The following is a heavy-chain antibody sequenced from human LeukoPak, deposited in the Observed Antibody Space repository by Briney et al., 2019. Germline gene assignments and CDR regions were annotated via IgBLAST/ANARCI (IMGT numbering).Heavy chain of an antibody. J-gene: IGHJ4*02. CDR3: ARGSGGLIEDF. Sequence: ASVKVSCKASGYSFTYYPLNWVRQAPGQGVEWMGWISTSTGNTTYAQGFTGRFVFSLDTSVSTAYLQISNLKADDTAVYYCARGSGGLIEDFWGQGTLVTVSS. CDR2: ISTSTGNT. CDR1: GYSFTYYP. D-gene: IGHD2-15*01. V-gene: IGHV7-4-1*02.